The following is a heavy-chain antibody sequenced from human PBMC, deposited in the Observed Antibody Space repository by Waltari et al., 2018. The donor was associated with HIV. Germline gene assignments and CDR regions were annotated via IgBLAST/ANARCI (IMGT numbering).Heavy chain of an antibody. CDR2: IGGLSDGETS. J-gene: IGHJ1*01. Sequence: EVRLEESGGGVVPPGRSLRLTCVTSGFNFEQYALSWFRQSPGRGRGWVGFIGGLSDGETSGEAASTKGRVIISREDSQSVIYLAVTSLKTEDRGVYYCVRDSLPKCAAGSCYRKWGQGT. CDR3: VRDSLPKCAAGSCYRK. CDR1: GFNFEQYA. D-gene: IGHD2-2*01. V-gene: IGHV3-49*03.